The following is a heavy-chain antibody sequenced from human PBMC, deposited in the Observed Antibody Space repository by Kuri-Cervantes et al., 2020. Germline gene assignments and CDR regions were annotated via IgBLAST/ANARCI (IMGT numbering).Heavy chain of an antibody. Sequence: ASVKVSCKASGYTFTGYYMHWVRQAPGQGLEWMGWINPNSGGTNYAQKFQGWVTMTRDTSISTVYMELSRLRSDDTAVYYCARDPSIAAPNDAFDIWGQGTMVTVSS. V-gene: IGHV1-2*04. D-gene: IGHD6-6*01. CDR3: ARDPSIAAPNDAFDI. CDR2: INPNSGGT. CDR1: GYTFTGYY. J-gene: IGHJ3*02.